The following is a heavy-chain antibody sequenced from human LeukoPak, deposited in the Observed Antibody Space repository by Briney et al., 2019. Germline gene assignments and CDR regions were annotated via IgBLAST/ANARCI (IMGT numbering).Heavy chain of an antibody. Sequence: ASVKISCKASGYTFTSHDINWVRKGSGQGLEWMVYINPDSGDAGYAREFQGRLTVTRDNSITTAYMELDSLTAADTAVYYCTRGWDHWGLGTLVTVSS. CDR2: INPDSGDA. CDR1: GYTFTSHD. V-gene: IGHV1-8*01. CDR3: TRGWDH. J-gene: IGHJ4*02.